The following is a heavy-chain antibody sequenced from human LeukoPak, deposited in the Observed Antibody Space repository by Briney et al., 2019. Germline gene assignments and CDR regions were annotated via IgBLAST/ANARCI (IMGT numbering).Heavy chain of an antibody. D-gene: IGHD5-12*01. J-gene: IGHJ6*02. CDR3: ARVGTPLVLTDSIVATITHYYYYGMDV. CDR1: GYTFTSYD. Sequence: ASVKVSCKASGYTFTSYDINWVRQATGQGLEWMGWMNPNSGNTGYAQKFQGRVTMTRNTSISTAYMELSSLRSEDTAVYYRARVGTPLVLTDSIVATITHYYYYGMDVWGQGTTVTVSS. V-gene: IGHV1-8*01. CDR2: MNPNSGNT.